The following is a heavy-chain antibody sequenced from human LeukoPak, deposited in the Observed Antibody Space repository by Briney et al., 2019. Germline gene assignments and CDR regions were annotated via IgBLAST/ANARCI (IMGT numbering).Heavy chain of an antibody. CDR2: IWYDGSNK. D-gene: IGHD6-19*01. CDR3: ARDRGQWLVQGYFDY. CDR1: GFTFSSYG. Sequence: PGGSLRLSCAASGFTFSSYGMHWVRQAPGKGLEWVAVIWYDGSNKYYADSVKDRFTISRDNSKNTLYLQMNSLRAEDTAVYYCARDRGQWLVQGYFDYWGQGTLVTVSS. V-gene: IGHV3-33*01. J-gene: IGHJ4*02.